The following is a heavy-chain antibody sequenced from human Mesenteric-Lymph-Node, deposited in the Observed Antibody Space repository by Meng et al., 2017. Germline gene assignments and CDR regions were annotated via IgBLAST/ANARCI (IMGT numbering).Heavy chain of an antibody. J-gene: IGHJ5*02. V-gene: IGHV3-21*01. D-gene: IGHD6-13*01. CDR2: ISSSSSYI. Sequence: GGSLRLSCAASGFTFSSYSMNWVRQAPGKGLEWVSSISSSSSYIYYADSVKGRFTISRDNAKNSLYLQMNNLRAEDTAVYYCARGYSSSWYEDWFDPWGQGTLVTVSS. CDR1: GFTFSSYS. CDR3: ARGYSSSWYEDWFDP.